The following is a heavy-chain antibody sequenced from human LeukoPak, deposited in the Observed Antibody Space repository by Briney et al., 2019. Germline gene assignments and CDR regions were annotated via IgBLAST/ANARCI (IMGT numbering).Heavy chain of an antibody. CDR2: INHSGST. D-gene: IGHD3-3*01. Sequence: NSSETLSLTCAVYGGSFSGYYWSWIRQPPGKGLEWIGEINHSGSTNYNPSLKSRVTISVDTSKNQFSLKLSSVTAADTAVYYCARRPWTYYDFWRPFDYWGQGTLVTASS. J-gene: IGHJ4*02. V-gene: IGHV4-34*01. CDR1: GGSFSGYY. CDR3: ARRPWTYYDFWRPFDY.